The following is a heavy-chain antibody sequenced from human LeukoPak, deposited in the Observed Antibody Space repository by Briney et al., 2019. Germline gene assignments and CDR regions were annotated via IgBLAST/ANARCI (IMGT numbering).Heavy chain of an antibody. CDR3: ARGDDYKSTLFDY. CDR1: GGSISSYY. CDR2: IYYRGST. J-gene: IGHJ4*02. V-gene: IGHV4-59*01. Sequence: PETLSLTCTVSGGSISSYYWNWIRQPPGKGLEWIGYIYYRGSTNYNPSLKSRVTISVDTSKNQFSLKLSSATATDTAMYYCARGDDYKSTLFDYWGQGTLVTVSS. D-gene: IGHD5-12*01.